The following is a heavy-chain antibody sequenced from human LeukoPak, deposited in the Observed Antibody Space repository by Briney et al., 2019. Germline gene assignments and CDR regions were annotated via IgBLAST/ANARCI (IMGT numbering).Heavy chain of an antibody. CDR2: IYPSGNT. V-gene: IGHV4-4*07. CDR3: ARMFEH. J-gene: IGHJ4*02. Sequence: PSETLSLTCTVSGGSISDYYWTWIRQPAAEGLEWIGRIYPSGNTEFNPSLKSRVTMSLDTSKNQFSLNLRSVTAADTAVYYCARMFEHWGQGILVTVSS. CDR1: GGSISDYY.